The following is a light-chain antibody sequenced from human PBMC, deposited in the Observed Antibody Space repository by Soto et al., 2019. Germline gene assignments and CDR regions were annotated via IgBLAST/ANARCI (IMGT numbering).Light chain of an antibody. J-gene: IGLJ2*01. Sequence: QSVLTQPPSVSAAPGQKVTISCSGSDSNIGNNSVSWYQQLPGTAPKFLIYDNSDRPSGIPDRFSASKSGTSATLGITGLQTGDAADSYCGSSDSDLSVVIFGGGTALTVL. CDR1: DSNIGNNS. CDR3: GSSDSDLSVVI. V-gene: IGLV1-51*01. CDR2: DNS.